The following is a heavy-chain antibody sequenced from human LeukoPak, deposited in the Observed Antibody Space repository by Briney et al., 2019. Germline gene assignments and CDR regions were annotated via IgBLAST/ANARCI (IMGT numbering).Heavy chain of an antibody. CDR3: AKPLEKYTYGGNFDY. CDR2: ISSSADST. CDR1: GFTFSSYA. V-gene: IGHV3-23*01. J-gene: IGHJ4*02. D-gene: IGHD4-23*01. Sequence: QPGGSLRLSCEASGFTFSSYAMSWVRQAPGKGLAWVSVISSSADSTYYADSVKGRFTISRDNSKNTLYLQMNNLRAEDTAVYHCAKPLEKYTYGGNFDYWGQGILVTVSS.